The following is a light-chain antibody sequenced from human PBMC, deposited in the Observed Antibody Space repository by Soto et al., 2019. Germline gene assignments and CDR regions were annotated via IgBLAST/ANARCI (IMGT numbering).Light chain of an antibody. CDR1: QSVSTS. J-gene: IGKJ1*01. CDR3: QVRAVWPS. Sequence: IVLTQSPVTLALSPGESAVLSCRASQSVSTSLAWYQHKPGQPPTLIIYDASKRAPGIPARFTGSGSGTDFTLANSRLVPEDIAVYYCQVRAVWPSFGQVTKVEIK. V-gene: IGKV3-11*01. CDR2: DAS.